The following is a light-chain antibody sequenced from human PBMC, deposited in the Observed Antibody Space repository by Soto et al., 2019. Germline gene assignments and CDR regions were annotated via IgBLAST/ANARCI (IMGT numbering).Light chain of an antibody. J-gene: IGKJ1*01. Sequence: EIVLTQAPGTLSLSPGEKTTRSCRASQSVSSSYLAWYQQKPGQAPRLLIYGASTRATGIPARFSGSGSGTEFSLTINSLQSEDFGVYFCQQYDQWWTFGQGTKVDI. CDR1: QSVSSSY. CDR3: QQYDQWWT. V-gene: IGKV3-15*01. CDR2: GAS.